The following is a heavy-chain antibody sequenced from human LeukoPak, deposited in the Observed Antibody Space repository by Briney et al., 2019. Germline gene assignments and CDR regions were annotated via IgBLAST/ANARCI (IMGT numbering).Heavy chain of an antibody. CDR2: IKYDGSEK. D-gene: IGHD1/OR15-1a*01. Sequence: GGSLRLSCTASGLSFSGQWMNWVRQSPGQGLEWVANIKYDGSEKYYVDSVKGRFTISREDAKNSLSLQMDSVRPEDRAVYYCAFNNNFKYWGQGTPVIVSS. J-gene: IGHJ4*02. V-gene: IGHV3-7*01. CDR1: GLSFSGQW. CDR3: AFNNNFKY.